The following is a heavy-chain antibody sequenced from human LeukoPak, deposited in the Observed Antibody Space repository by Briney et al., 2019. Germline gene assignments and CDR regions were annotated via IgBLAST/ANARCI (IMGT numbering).Heavy chain of an antibody. CDR2: IYYSGST. D-gene: IGHD6-13*01. CDR1: GGSISSYY. V-gene: IGHV4-59*01. Sequence: SETLSLTCTVSGGSISSYYWSWIRQPPGKGLEWIGYIYYSGSTNYNPSLKSRVTISVDTSKNQFSLKLSSVTAADTAVYYCASSHSSSWFVVGAFDIWGQGTMVTASS. J-gene: IGHJ3*02. CDR3: ASSHSSSWFVVGAFDI.